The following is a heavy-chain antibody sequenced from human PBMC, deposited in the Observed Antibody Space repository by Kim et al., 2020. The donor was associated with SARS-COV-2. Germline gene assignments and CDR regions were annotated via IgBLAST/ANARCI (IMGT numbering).Heavy chain of an antibody. CDR2: ISGSGGST. V-gene: IGHV3-23*01. D-gene: IGHD3-22*01. J-gene: IGHJ4*02. Sequence: GGSLRLSCAASGFTFSSYAMSWVRQAPGKGLEWVSAISGSGGSTYYADSVKGRFTISRDNSKNTLYLQMNSLRAEDTAVYYCAKEPASYYYDSSGYYYLYWGQGTLVTVSS. CDR1: GFTFSSYA. CDR3: AKEPASYYYDSSGYYYLY.